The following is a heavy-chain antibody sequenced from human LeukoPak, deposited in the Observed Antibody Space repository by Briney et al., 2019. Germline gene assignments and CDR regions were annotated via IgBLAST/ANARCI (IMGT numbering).Heavy chain of an antibody. CDR1: GYSFTSYY. J-gene: IGHJ4*02. CDR3: ARDREPRVGYCSGGSCSRRGFDY. V-gene: IGHV1-46*01. Sequence: ASVKVSCKASGYSFTSYYMHWVRQAPGQGLEWMGIINPSDGSTSYSQKFQGRVTMTRDTFTSTVNMELSSLRSEDTAVYYCARDREPRVGYCSGGSCSRRGFDYWGQGTLVTVSS. D-gene: IGHD2-15*01. CDR2: INPSDGST.